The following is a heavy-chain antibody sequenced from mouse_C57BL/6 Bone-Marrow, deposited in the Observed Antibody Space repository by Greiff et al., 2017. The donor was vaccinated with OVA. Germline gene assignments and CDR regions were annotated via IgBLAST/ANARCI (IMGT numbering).Heavy chain of an antibody. J-gene: IGHJ2*01. V-gene: IGHV1-59*01. CDR2: IDPSDSYT. CDR1: GYTFTSYW. CDR3: ARGIFDY. Sequence: QVQLQQPGAELVRPGTSVKLSCKASGYTFTSYWMHWVKQRPGQGLEWIGVIDPSDSYTNYNQKFKGKATLTVDTSSSTAYMQLSSLTSEDSAVYYCARGIFDYWGQGTTLTVSS.